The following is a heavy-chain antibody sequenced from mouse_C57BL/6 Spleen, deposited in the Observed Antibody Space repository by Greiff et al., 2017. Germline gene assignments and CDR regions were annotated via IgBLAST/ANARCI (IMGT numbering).Heavy chain of an antibody. D-gene: IGHD2-1*01. Sequence: EVKLMESGGGLVKPGGSLKLSCAASGFTFSDYGMHWVRQAPEKGLEWVAYISSGSSTIYYADTVKGRFTISRDNAKNTLFLQMTSLRSEDTAMYYCARPIYYGNYVAYWGQGTLVTVSA. V-gene: IGHV5-17*01. CDR3: ARPIYYGNYVAY. J-gene: IGHJ3*01. CDR2: ISSGSSTI. CDR1: GFTFSDYG.